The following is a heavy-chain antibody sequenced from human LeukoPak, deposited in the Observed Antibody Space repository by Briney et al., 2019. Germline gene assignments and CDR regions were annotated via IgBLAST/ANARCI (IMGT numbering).Heavy chain of an antibody. Sequence: PGGSLRLSCAASGFTFSSYSMNWVRQAPGKGLEWVSYISSSSSTIYYADSVKGRFTISRDNAKNSLYLQMNSLRAEDTAVYYCARDQFIAAAIPDYWGQGTLVTVSS. CDR3: ARDQFIAAAIPDY. J-gene: IGHJ4*02. D-gene: IGHD6-13*01. CDR1: GFTFSSYS. CDR2: ISSSSSTI. V-gene: IGHV3-48*04.